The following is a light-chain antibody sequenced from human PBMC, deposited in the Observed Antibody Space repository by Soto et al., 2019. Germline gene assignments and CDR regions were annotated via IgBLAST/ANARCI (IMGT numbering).Light chain of an antibody. V-gene: IGKV3-15*01. CDR1: QSVSS. CDR3: QQYNNWPWT. J-gene: IGKJ1*01. Sequence: EIVMTQSPATLSVSPGERATLSCRASQSVSSLAWYQQKSGQAPRLLIYGASTRATGVPARFSGSGSGTEFTLTMSSLQSEDFAVYYCQQYNNWPWTFGQGTKVEIK. CDR2: GAS.